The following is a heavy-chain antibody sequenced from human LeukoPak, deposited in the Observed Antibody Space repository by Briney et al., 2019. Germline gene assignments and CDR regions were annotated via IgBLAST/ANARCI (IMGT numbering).Heavy chain of an antibody. D-gene: IGHD7-27*01. CDR1: GFTFSNPW. V-gene: IGHV3-15*01. Sequence: GGSLRLSCAASGFTFSNPWMSWVRQAPGKGLEWVGRIKSKTDGGTTDYAAPVKGRFTISRDDSKNTLYLQMNSLKTEDTAVYYCTTDILFTGGIAIDYWGQGTLVTVSS. J-gene: IGHJ4*02. CDR2: IKSKTDGGTT. CDR3: TTDILFTGGIAIDY.